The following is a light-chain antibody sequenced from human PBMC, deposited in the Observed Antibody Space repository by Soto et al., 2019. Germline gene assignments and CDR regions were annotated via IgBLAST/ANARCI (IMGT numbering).Light chain of an antibody. J-gene: IGLJ3*02. CDR2: EGT. CDR1: SSDVGTYNL. CDR3: CSYAGSHSWV. Sequence: QSALTQPASVSGSPGQSITISCTGTSSDVGTYNLVSWHQQYPGKAPKVIIYEGTKRPSGVSTRFSGSKSGNTASLTISGLQADDEADYYCCSYAGSHSWVFGGGTKLTV. V-gene: IGLV2-23*01.